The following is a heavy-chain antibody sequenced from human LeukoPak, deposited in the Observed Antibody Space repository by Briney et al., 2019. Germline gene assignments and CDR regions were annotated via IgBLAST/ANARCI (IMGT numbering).Heavy chain of an antibody. J-gene: IGHJ4*02. CDR2: ISAYNGNT. V-gene: IGHV1-18*01. Sequence: GASVKVSCKASGGTFSSYTISWVRQAPGQGLEWMGWISAYNGNTNYAQKLQGRVTMTTDTSTSTAYMELRSLRSDDTAVYYCARSPITNIWYYFDYWGQGTLVTVSS. CDR1: GGTFSSYT. CDR3: ARSPITNIWYYFDY. D-gene: IGHD2-8*02.